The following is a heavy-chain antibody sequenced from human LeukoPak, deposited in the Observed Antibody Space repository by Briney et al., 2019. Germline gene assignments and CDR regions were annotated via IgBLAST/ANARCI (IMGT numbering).Heavy chain of an antibody. Sequence: GGSLRLSCAASGFTFSDGWMNWVRQAPGKGLEWVGRIKSKTDGGTTDYAAPVKGRFTISRDDSKNTVFLQMSSLETDDTAVYHCVWSSTWEKRFYLDSWGRGTLVTVSS. V-gene: IGHV3-15*01. CDR1: GFTFSDGW. J-gene: IGHJ5*01. CDR3: VWSSTWEKRFYLDS. D-gene: IGHD6-6*01. CDR2: IKSKTDGGTT.